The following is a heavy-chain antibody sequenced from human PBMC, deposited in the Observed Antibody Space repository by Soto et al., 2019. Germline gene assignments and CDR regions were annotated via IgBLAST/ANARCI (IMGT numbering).Heavy chain of an antibody. CDR2: IKSKTDGGTP. D-gene: IGHD2-15*01. Sequence: PGGSLRLSCAASGFTFTTAWINWVRQAPGKGLEWVGRIKSKTDGGTPDVAAPVRGRFAISRDDSKSMVYLQMNSLRAEDTAVYYCAKADVCSGGSCYSGAFDYWGQGTLVTVSS. CDR3: AKADVCSGGSCYSGAFDY. J-gene: IGHJ4*02. CDR1: GFTFTTAW. V-gene: IGHV3-15*07.